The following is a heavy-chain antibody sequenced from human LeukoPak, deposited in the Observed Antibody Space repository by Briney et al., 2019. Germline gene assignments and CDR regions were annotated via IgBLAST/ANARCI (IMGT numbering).Heavy chain of an antibody. D-gene: IGHD5-18*01. Sequence: PSETLSLTCTVSAGSVSSGIYYWTWIRETAGKGLEWFGRIYISGTTNYNSSLNSRVTISLDTSNNQFSLKLSSVSAADTAVYYWARGRTADYYQYYKDVWGKGTTVTVSS. CDR3: ARGRTADYYQYYKDV. CDR2: IYISGTT. J-gene: IGHJ6*03. V-gene: IGHV4-61*02. CDR1: AGSVSSGIYY.